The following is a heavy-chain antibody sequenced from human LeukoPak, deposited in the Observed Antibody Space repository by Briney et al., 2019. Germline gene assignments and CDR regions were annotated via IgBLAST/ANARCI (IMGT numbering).Heavy chain of an antibody. CDR2: FDPEDGET. CDR1: GYTLTELS. V-gene: IGHV1-24*01. D-gene: IGHD3-22*01. J-gene: IGHJ4*02. CDR3: ASGNYYDSSGFSFVY. Sequence: PGASVKVSCKVSGYTLTELSMHWVRQAPGKGLEWMGGFDPEDGETIYAQKFQGRVTMTEDTSTDTAYMELSSLRSEDTTVYYCASGNYYDSSGFSFVYWGQGTLVTVSS.